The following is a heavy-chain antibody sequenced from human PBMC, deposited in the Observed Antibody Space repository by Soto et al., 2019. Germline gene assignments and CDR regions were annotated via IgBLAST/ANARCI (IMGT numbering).Heavy chain of an antibody. CDR2: IYWNDEN. Sequence: QITLKESGPTLVKPTQTLTLTGTFSGFSLSTGGVGVGWIRQPPGKALEWLALIYWNDENRYSPSLKSRLTITKDTSKNQVVLTMTNMDPVDTATYYCAHRGYGDYPRDNWFDPWGQGTLVTVSS. D-gene: IGHD4-17*01. J-gene: IGHJ5*02. CDR1: GFSLSTGGVG. V-gene: IGHV2-5*01. CDR3: AHRGYGDYPRDNWFDP.